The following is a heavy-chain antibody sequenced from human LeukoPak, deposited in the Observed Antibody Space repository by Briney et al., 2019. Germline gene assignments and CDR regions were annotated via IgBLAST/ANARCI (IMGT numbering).Heavy chain of an antibody. CDR3: ARAPPIVATIGGSISSDY. CDR2: INPNSGGT. Sequence: GASVKVSCNASGYTFTGYYMHWVRQAPGQGLEWMGWINPNSGGTNYAQKFQGRVTMTRDTSISTAYMELSSLRSDDTAVYYCARAPPIVATIGGSISSDYWGQGTLVTVSS. D-gene: IGHD5-12*01. V-gene: IGHV1-2*02. CDR1: GYTFTGYY. J-gene: IGHJ4*02.